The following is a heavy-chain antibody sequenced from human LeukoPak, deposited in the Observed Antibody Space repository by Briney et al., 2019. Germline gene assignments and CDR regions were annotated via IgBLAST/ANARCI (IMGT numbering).Heavy chain of an antibody. CDR3: ARGRYYYDSSGRLFDY. V-gene: IGHV3-7*01. Sequence: GGSLRLSCAASGFPFSSYSMTWVRQAPGKGLEWVANIKPDGTTKFYVDSVKGRFTISRDNALNSLYLQMNSLRAEDTAVYYCARGRYYYDSSGRLFDYWGQGTLVTVSS. D-gene: IGHD3-22*01. J-gene: IGHJ4*02. CDR1: GFPFSSYS. CDR2: IKPDGTTK.